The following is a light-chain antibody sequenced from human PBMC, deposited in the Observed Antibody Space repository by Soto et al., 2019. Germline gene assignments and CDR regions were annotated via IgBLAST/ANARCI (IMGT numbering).Light chain of an antibody. Sequence: LTQSPGSLSLSPGEGATLSCRSSQNVISNYLAWYQKKPGQAPRLLIYGASSRATGIPDRFSGSGSGTDFTLTISRLEPEDFAVYYCQKYTDRPRTFGQGTKVEFK. CDR2: GAS. CDR1: QNVISNY. CDR3: QKYTDRPRT. J-gene: IGKJ1*01. V-gene: IGKV3-20*01.